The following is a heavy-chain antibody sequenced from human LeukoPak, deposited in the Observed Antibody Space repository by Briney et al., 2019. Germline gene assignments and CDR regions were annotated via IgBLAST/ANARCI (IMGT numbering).Heavy chain of an antibody. Sequence: XAMXWXRXXPXKGLECVAVISKDGNDKYYADSVKGRCTISRDNSRNTLYLQVNSLRAEGTAVYYCARDLIRGGQGTLVTVSS. CDR1: XA. CDR3: ARDLIR. V-gene: IGHV3-30*04. D-gene: IGHD3-16*01. J-gene: IGHJ4*02. CDR2: ISKDGNDK.